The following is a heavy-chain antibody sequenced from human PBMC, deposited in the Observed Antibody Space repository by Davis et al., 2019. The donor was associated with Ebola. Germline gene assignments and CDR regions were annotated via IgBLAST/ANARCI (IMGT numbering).Heavy chain of an antibody. CDR1: GGIFSSYA. CDR2: TIPIFGTG. J-gene: IGHJ4*02. D-gene: IGHD5-24*01. V-gene: IGHV1-69*13. CDR3: ARGRDGYSSFDY. Sequence: AASVKVSCKASGGIFSSYAISWVRQAPGQGLEWMGGTIPIFGTGNYAQKFQGRVTINADESTSTAYMELSSLRSEDTAVYYCARGRDGYSSFDYWGQGTLVTVSS.